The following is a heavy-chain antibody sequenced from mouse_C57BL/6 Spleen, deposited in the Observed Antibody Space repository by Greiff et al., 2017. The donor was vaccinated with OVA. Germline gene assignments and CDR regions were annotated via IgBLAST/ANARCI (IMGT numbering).Heavy chain of an antibody. CDR1: GYTFTSYW. CDR2: IHPSDGDT. CDR3: ASSSYGWDFEV. V-gene: IGHV1-74*01. Sequence: QVQLQQPGAELVKPGASVKVSCKASGYTFTSYWMHWVKQRPGQGLEWIGRIHPSDGDTNYNQKFKGKATLTVDKSSSTAYMQLSSLTSEDSAVYYCASSSYGWDFEVWGTGTTVTVSS. D-gene: IGHD1-1*01. J-gene: IGHJ1*03.